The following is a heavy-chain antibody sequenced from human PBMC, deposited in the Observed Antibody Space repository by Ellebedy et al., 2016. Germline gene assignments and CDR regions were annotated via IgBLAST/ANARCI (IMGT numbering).Heavy chain of an antibody. V-gene: IGHV3-21*01. Sequence: GGSLRLXXAASGFTFSYYGMNWVRQAPGKGLEWVSSISTDGSLIYSANSLKGRFTISRDNAKNSLYLQMNSLRAGDTAVYYCARKDGDYWGPGTQVTVSS. CDR3: ARKDGDY. D-gene: IGHD2/OR15-2a*01. J-gene: IGHJ4*02. CDR2: ISTDGSLI. CDR1: GFTFSYYG.